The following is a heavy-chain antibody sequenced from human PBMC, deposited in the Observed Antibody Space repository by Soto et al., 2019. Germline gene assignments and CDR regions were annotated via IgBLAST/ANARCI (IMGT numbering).Heavy chain of an antibody. Sequence: GASVKVSCKASGYTFTSYAMHWVRQAPGQRLEWMGWINAGNGNTKYLQKFQGRVTFTRDTSASTAYLELSSLRSEDTAVYYCARGGSLYWYFDLWGRGTLVTVSS. CDR1: GYTFTSYA. CDR3: ARGGSLYWYFDL. J-gene: IGHJ2*01. D-gene: IGHD1-26*01. CDR2: INAGNGNT. V-gene: IGHV1-3*01.